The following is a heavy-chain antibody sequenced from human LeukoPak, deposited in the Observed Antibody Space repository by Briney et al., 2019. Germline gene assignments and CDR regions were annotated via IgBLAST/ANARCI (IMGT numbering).Heavy chain of an antibody. CDR1: GGSINSFY. D-gene: IGHD3-9*01. CDR2: IYSSGST. J-gene: IGHJ5*02. CDR3: ARDVGGGLRYFDWLSDPNWFDP. Sequence: SETLSLTCTVSGGSINSFYWTWIRQPAGKGLEWIGRIYSSGSTNFNPSLKSRVTMSVDTSKNQFSLRLSSVTAADTAVYYCARDVGGGLRYFDWLSDPNWFDPWGQGTLVTVSS. V-gene: IGHV4-4*07.